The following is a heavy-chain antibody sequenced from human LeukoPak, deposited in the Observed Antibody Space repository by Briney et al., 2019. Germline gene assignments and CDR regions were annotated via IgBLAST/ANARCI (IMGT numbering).Heavy chain of an antibody. V-gene: IGHV5-51*01. J-gene: IGHJ5*02. CDR1: GYPFTSDW. CDR3: ATLNTFYDH. Sequence: GESLKISCKGSGYPFTSDWIAWVRQMPGEGLEWMGVIYPDDSDTRYSPSFQGQVTISADKSISTAYLQWSSLTSSDTAIYYCATLNTFYDHWGQGTLVTVSS. D-gene: IGHD1/OR15-1a*01. CDR2: IYPDDSDT.